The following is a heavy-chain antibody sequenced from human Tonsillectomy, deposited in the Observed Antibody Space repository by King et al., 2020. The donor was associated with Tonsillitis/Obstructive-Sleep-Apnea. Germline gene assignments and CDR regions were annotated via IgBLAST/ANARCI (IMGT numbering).Heavy chain of an antibody. Sequence: VQLVESGGGLVKPGGSLRLSCAASGFTFSPYDIDWVRPAPGKGQEWVSFISGTSTYIYYADSVKGRFTISRDNAKNSLYLRINSLTAEDTAVYYCAGLPLDGDFDYWGQGTLVTVSS. CDR3: AGLPLDGDFDY. CDR1: GFTFSPYD. D-gene: IGHD3/OR15-3a*01. V-gene: IGHV3-21*01. J-gene: IGHJ4*02. CDR2: ISGTSTYI.